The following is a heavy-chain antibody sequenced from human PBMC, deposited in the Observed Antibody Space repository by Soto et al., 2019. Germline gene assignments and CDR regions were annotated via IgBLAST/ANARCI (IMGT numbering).Heavy chain of an antibody. Sequence: QLQLQESGSGLVKPSQTLSLTCAVSGGSISSGGYSWSWIRQPPGKGLEWIGYIYHSGSTYYNPSLKRRVTIAVDRPKNQFSLKLSSVTAADTAVYYCARGLEGGYDPDYWGQGTLVTVSS. J-gene: IGHJ4*02. CDR3: ARGLEGGYDPDY. CDR1: GGSISSGGYS. V-gene: IGHV4-30-2*01. CDR2: IYHSGST. D-gene: IGHD5-12*01.